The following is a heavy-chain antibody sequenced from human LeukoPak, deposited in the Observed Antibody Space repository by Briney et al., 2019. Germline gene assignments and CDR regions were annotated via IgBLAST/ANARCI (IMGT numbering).Heavy chain of an antibody. D-gene: IGHD2-21*01. CDR1: GFILGNSW. CDR2: INQNGSEK. V-gene: IGHV3-7*01. Sequence: GGSLRISGAGSGFILGNSWMFCVGPLPGKGLEWVANINQNGSEKYYVDSVKGRFTISRDNAKNSVFLQMNNLTAEDTALYYCVSRLGYWGQGTLVTVSS. J-gene: IGHJ4*02. CDR3: VSRLGY.